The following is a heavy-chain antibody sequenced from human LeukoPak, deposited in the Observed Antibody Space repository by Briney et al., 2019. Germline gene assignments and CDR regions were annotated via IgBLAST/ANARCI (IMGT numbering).Heavy chain of an antibody. J-gene: IGHJ6*02. V-gene: IGHV1-8*01. CDR2: MNPNSGNT. CDR3: ARDPSYSSGWYHYYYYGMDV. Sequence: ASVKVSCKASGYTFTSYDINWVRQATGQGLEWMGWMNPNSGNTGYAQKFQGRVTMTRNTSISTAYMELSSLRSEDTAVYYCARDPSYSSGWYHYYYYGMDVWSQGTTVTVSS. D-gene: IGHD6-19*01. CDR1: GYTFTSYD.